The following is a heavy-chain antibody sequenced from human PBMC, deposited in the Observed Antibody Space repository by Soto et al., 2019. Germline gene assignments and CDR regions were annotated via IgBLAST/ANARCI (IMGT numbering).Heavy chain of an antibody. CDR2: ISYDGSNK. Sequence: PGGSLRLSCAASGFTFSIYAMHWFRQAPGKGLEWVAVISYDGSNKYYADSVKGRFTISRDNSKNTLYLQMNSLRAEDTAVYYCVRVQPRSGYNSDAFDIWGRGTMVTVSS. D-gene: IGHD3-22*01. CDR3: VRVQPRSGYNSDAFDI. CDR1: GFTFSIYA. V-gene: IGHV3-30-3*01. J-gene: IGHJ3*02.